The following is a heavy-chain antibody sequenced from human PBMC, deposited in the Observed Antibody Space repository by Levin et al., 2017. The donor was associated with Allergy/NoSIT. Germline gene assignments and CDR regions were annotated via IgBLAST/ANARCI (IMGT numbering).Heavy chain of an antibody. CDR1: GFSLSTSGMC. Sequence: ESGPTLVKPTQTLTLTCTFSGFSLSTSGMCVSWIRQPPGKALEWLARIDWDDDKYYSTSLKTRLTISKDTSKNQVVLTMTNMDPVDTATYYCARIPHLGYNYGYYYGMDVWGQGTTVTVSS. CDR3: ARIPHLGYNYGYYYGMDV. CDR2: IDWDDDK. D-gene: IGHD5-18*01. V-gene: IGHV2-70*11. J-gene: IGHJ6*02.